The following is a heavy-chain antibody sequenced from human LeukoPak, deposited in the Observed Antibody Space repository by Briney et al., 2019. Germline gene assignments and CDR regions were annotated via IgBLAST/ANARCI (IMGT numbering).Heavy chain of an antibody. CDR2: ISGTNSTI. V-gene: IGHV3-48*01. D-gene: IGHD3-22*01. CDR3: ARGENYYDSSGYFN. CDR1: GFTFSTYS. Sequence: GGSLRLSCAASGFTFSTYSMSWVRQAPGKRLEWVSYISGTNSTIYYTASVKGRFTISRDNAKNSLYLQMNSLRAEDTAVYYCARGENYYDSSGYFNWGQGTLVTVSS. J-gene: IGHJ4*02.